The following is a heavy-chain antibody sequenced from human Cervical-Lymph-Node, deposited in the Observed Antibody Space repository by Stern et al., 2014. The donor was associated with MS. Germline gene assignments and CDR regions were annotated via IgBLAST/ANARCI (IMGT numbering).Heavy chain of an antibody. J-gene: IGHJ4*02. CDR1: GGTFSSYG. Sequence: QVQLVQSGAEVKKPGSSVKVSCKTSGGTFSSYGISWVRQAPGQGLEWMGSIIPSLGAADYAQKFRGRVTITAAKSTTTAYMELSSLRSEDTAVYFCASRRPGTTFVGQDYWGQGTLVTVSS. D-gene: IGHD1-1*01. CDR2: IIPSLGAA. V-gene: IGHV1-69*09. CDR3: ASRRPGTTFVGQDY.